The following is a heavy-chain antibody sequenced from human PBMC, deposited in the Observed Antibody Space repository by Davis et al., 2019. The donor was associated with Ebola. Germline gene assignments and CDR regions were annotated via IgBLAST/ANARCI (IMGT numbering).Heavy chain of an antibody. D-gene: IGHD1-14*01. CDR2: INHSGST. V-gene: IGHV4-4*02. J-gene: IGHJ5*02. Sequence: MPSETLSLTCAVSGGSISSSNWWSWVRQPPGKGLEWIGEINHSGSTNYNPSLKSRVTISVDTSKNQFSLKLSSVTAADTAVYYCARVYTHNWFDPWGQGTLVTVSS. CDR1: GGSISSSNW. CDR3: ARVYTHNWFDP.